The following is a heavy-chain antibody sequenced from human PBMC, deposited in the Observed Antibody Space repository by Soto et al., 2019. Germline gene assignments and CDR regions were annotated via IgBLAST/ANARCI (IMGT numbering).Heavy chain of an antibody. V-gene: IGHV3-7*05. CDR1: GFTFNNYW. CDR2: IKADGNEK. CDR3: ARANLGPFDY. J-gene: IGHJ4*02. Sequence: ESGGTLVQPGGSLRLSCEASGFTFNNYWMTWVRQAPGKGLEWVASIKADGNEKYYVDSVKGRFTISRDNTKNSLDLQMNSLRAEDTAAYFCARANLGPFDYWGQGTLVTVSS.